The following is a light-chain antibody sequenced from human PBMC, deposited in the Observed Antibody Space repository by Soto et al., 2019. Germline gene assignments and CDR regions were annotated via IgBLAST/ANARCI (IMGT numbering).Light chain of an antibody. CDR2: GVS. V-gene: IGLV2-14*03. CDR3: SSYSSSNTVV. J-gene: IGLJ2*01. CDR1: SSDVGAYNY. Sequence: QSALTQPASVSGSPGQSITISCTGTSSDVGAYNYVSWYQHHPGKAPRLMIYGVSNRPSGVSNRFSGSKSGNTASLTISGLQAEDEGDYYCSSYSSSNTVVFGGGTKVTVL.